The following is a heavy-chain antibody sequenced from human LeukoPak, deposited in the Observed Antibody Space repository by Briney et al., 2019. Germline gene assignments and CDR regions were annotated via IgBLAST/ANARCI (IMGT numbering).Heavy chain of an antibody. J-gene: IGHJ4*02. D-gene: IGHD3-22*01. CDR2: ISGSGGST. V-gene: IGHV3-23*01. CDR3: AKGTVMIVVVIIFDY. Sequence: GGSLRLSCAASGFTFSSYAMSWVRQAPGKGLEGGSAISGSGGSTYYADSVKGRFTISRDNSKNTLYLQRNSLRAEDTAVYYCAKGTVMIVVVIIFDYWGQGTLVTVSS. CDR1: GFTFSSYA.